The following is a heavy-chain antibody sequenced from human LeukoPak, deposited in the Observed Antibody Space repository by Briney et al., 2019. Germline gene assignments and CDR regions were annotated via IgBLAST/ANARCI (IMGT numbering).Heavy chain of an antibody. V-gene: IGHV1-69*04. CDR3: ARVEEGY. CDR2: IIPILGIA. Sequence: ASVKVSCKASGYTFTGYYVHWVRQAPGQGLEWMGRIIPILGIANYAQKFQGRVTITADKSTSTAYMELSSLRSEDTAVYYCARVEEGYWGQGTLVTVSS. J-gene: IGHJ4*02. CDR1: GYTFTGYY. D-gene: IGHD5-24*01.